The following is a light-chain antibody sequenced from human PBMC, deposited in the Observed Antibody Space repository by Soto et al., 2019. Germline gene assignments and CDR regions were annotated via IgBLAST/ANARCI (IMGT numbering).Light chain of an antibody. CDR3: LQDYVYPWT. CDR1: QGIGND. J-gene: IGKJ1*01. CDR2: EAS. V-gene: IGKV1-6*01. Sequence: AIQVTQSPSSLSASVGDRVTISCRASQGIGNDLGSYQQKPGKAPKLLIYEASTLQTGVASRFSGSGSGTDFTLTISSLQPEDFATYYCLQDYVYPWTFGQGTKVEVK.